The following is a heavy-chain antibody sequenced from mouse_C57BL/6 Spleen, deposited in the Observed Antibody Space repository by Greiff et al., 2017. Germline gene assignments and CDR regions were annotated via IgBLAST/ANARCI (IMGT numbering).Heavy chain of an antibody. V-gene: IGHV1-53*01. CDR3: ARFDYDKGGYYYAMDY. D-gene: IGHD2-4*01. J-gene: IGHJ4*01. CDR2: INPSNGGT. Sequence: QVQLQQPGTELVKPGASVKLSCKASGYTFTSYWMHWVKQRPGQGLEWIGNINPSNGGTTYNEKFKIKAPLTVAKSSSTAYMQLSSLTCEDAAVYYCARFDYDKGGYYYAMDYWGQGTSVTVSS. CDR1: GYTFTSYW.